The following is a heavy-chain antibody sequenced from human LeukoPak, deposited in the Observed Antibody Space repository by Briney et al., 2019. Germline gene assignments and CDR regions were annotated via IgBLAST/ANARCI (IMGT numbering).Heavy chain of an antibody. CDR1: CGFIRSYY. CDR2: IYTSGST. V-gene: IGHV4-4*07. D-gene: IGHD6-19*01. CDR3: AREPPLAVAGPDY. Sequence: PSETLSLTCTVSCGFIRSYYWSWIRQPAGKGLEWIGRIYTSGSTNYNPSLKSRVTISADKSKNQFSLKQSTVTSSDTAVYYCAREPPLAVAGPDYWGQGTLVTVSS. J-gene: IGHJ4*02.